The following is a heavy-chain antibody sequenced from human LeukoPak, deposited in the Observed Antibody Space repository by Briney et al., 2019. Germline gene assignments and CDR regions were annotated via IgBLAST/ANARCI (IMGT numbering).Heavy chain of an antibody. Sequence: GGSLRLSCAASGFTFSSYAMHWVRQAPGEGLEWVAVISYDGSNKYYADSVKGRFTISRDNSKNTLYLQMNSLRAEDTAVYYCARVGPDILTGYSFDCWGQGTLVTVSS. CDR2: ISYDGSNK. V-gene: IGHV3-30*04. D-gene: IGHD3-9*01. J-gene: IGHJ4*02. CDR3: ARVGPDILTGYSFDC. CDR1: GFTFSSYA.